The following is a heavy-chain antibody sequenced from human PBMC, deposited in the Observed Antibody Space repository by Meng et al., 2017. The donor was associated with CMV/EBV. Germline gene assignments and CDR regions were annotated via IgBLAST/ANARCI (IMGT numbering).Heavy chain of an antibody. Sequence: GGSLRLSCAASGFTFSSYAMHWVRPAPGKGLEWVAVISYDGSNKYYADSVKGRFTISRDNSKNTLYLQMNSLRAEDTAVYYCARVAVADYYYYGMDVWGQGTTVTVSS. D-gene: IGHD6-19*01. J-gene: IGHJ6*02. CDR3: ARVAVADYYYYGMDV. CDR1: GFTFSSYA. V-gene: IGHV3-30-3*01. CDR2: ISYDGSNK.